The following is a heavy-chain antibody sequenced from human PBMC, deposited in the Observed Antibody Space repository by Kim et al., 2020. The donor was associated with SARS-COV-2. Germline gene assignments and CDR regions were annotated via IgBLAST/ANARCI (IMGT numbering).Heavy chain of an antibody. CDR2: ISGSGDST. CDR3: AMPLYDILTGYLNAFDI. D-gene: IGHD3-9*01. CDR1: GFTFSSFA. J-gene: IGHJ3*02. V-gene: IGHV3-23*01. Sequence: GGSLRLSCAASGFTFSSFAMNWVRQAPGKGLEWVSAISGSGDSTYYADSVKGRFTISRDNSKNTLYLQMNSLRAEDSAVYYCAMPLYDILTGYLNAFDIWGQGTMVTVSS.